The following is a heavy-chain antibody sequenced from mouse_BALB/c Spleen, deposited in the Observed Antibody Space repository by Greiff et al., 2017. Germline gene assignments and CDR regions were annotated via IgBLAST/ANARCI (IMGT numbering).Heavy chain of an antibody. V-gene: IGHV1-80*01. J-gene: IGHJ3*01. Sequence: QVHVKQSGAELVRPGSSVKISCKASGYAFSSYWMNWVKQRPGQGLEWIGQIYPGDGDTNYNGKFKGKATLTADKSSSTAYMQLSSLTSEDSAVYFCAREGWLFPYWGQGTLVTVSA. CDR2: IYPGDGDT. CDR3: AREGWLFPY. CDR1: GYAFSSYW. D-gene: IGHD2-3*01.